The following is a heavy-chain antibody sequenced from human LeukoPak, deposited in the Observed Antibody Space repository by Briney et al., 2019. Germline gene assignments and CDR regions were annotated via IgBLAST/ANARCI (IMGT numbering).Heavy chain of an antibody. J-gene: IGHJ4*02. D-gene: IGHD2-8*02. CDR2: IYHSGST. CDR1: GYSISSGYY. CDR3: ARDRYWALFDY. Sequence: PSETLSLTCTVSGYSISSGYYWGWIRQPPGKGLEWIGSIYHSGSTYYNPSLKSRVTISVDTSKNQFSLKLSSVTAADTAVYYCARDRYWALFDYWGQGTLVTVSS. V-gene: IGHV4-38-2*02.